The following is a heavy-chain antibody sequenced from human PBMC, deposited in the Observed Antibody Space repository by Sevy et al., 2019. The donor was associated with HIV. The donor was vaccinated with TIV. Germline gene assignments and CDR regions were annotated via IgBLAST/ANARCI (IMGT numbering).Heavy chain of an antibody. V-gene: IGHV1-18*04. CDR2: ISNYNGNT. CDR1: GYKVDMYG. CDR3: ARATGMAVAGTARYFDF. D-gene: IGHD6-19*01. Sequence: ASVKVSCKISGYKVDMYGIAWVRQAPGQGLEWMGWISNYNGNTNYAQNFQGRVTMTTDTSTSVVYMELGGLRPDDTAVYYCARATGMAVAGTARYFDFWGQGTLVTVSS. J-gene: IGHJ4*01.